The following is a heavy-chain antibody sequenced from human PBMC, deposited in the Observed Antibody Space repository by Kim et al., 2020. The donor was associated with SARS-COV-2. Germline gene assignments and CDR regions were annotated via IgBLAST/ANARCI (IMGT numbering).Heavy chain of an antibody. CDR1: GGSFSGYY. CDR3: ARDRLRFLEWLSHPRGYYFDY. Sequence: SETLSLTCAVYGGSFSGYYWSWIRQPPGKGLEWIGEINHSGSTNYNPSLKSRVTISVDTSKNQFSLKLSSVTAADTAVYYCARDRLRFLEWLSHPRGYYFDYWGQGTLVTVSS. D-gene: IGHD3-3*01. CDR2: INHSGST. J-gene: IGHJ4*02. V-gene: IGHV4-34*01.